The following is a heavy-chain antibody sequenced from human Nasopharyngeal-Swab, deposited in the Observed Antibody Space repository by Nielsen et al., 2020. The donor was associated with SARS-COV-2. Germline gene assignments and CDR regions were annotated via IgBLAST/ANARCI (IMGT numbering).Heavy chain of an antibody. CDR2: INGNSGII. D-gene: IGHD5-24*01. CDR1: GFTFDDYA. Sequence: SLKISCTASGFTFDDYAMHWVRQAPGKGLEWVSGINGNSGIIGYADSMKGRFTISRDNAKNSLYLQMSSLRAEDTAFYYCAKGRWGQQFFDYWGQGILVTVSS. CDR3: AKGRWGQQFFDY. V-gene: IGHV3-9*01. J-gene: IGHJ4*02.